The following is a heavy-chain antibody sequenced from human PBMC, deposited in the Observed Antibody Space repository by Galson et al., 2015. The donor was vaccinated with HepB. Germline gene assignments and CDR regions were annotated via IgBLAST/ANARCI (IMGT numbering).Heavy chain of an antibody. D-gene: IGHD5-18*01. J-gene: IGHJ6*02. Sequence: SLRLSCAASGFTFSSYSMNWVRQGAGTGLEWISYIRGTSSPIYYADSVKGRFTISRDNAKNSLYLQMNSLRDEDTAVYFCARASEQVWPRHYYYAMDFWGQGTTVTVSS. CDR1: GFTFSSYS. V-gene: IGHV3-48*02. CDR3: ARASEQVWPRHYYYAMDF. CDR2: IRGTSSPI.